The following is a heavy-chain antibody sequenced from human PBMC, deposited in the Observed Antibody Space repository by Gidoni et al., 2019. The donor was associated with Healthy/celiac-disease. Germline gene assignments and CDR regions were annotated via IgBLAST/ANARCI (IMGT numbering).Heavy chain of an antibody. J-gene: IGHJ4*02. Sequence: GGTTEYAASVKGRFTISRDDSKSIAYLQMNSLKTEDTAVYYCTSAAPYYYFDYWGQGTLVPVSS. V-gene: IGHV3-49*02. D-gene: IGHD6-25*01. CDR2: GGTT. CDR3: TSAAPYYYFDY.